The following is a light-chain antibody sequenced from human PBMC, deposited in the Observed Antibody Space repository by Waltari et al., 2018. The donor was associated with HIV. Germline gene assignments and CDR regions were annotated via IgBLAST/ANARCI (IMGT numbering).Light chain of an antibody. CDR3: QSTDFDGTWV. CDR2: KDI. J-gene: IGLJ3*02. Sequence: SYDLTQTPSLSVSPGQTARINCSRGALPKKYSSWYRQKAGQAPVLLIYKDIERPSGIPERISGSGSWTGITLTISGVQAEDEGDYFCQSTDFDGTWVFGGGTRLTVL. CDR1: ALPKKY. V-gene: IGLV3-25*03.